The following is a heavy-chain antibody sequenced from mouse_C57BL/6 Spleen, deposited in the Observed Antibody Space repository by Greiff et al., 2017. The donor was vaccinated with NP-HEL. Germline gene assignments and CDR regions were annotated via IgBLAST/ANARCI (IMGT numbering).Heavy chain of an antibody. Sequence: VQLQQPGAELVMPGASVKLSCKASGYTFTSYWMHWVKQRPGQGLEWIGEIDPSDSYTNYNQKFKGKSTLTVDKSSSTAYMQLSSLTSEDSAVYYCLIYYYGRSYFDYWGQGTTLTVSS. J-gene: IGHJ2*01. V-gene: IGHV1-69*01. CDR1: GYTFTSYW. CDR2: IDPSDSYT. D-gene: IGHD1-1*01. CDR3: LIYYYGRSYFDY.